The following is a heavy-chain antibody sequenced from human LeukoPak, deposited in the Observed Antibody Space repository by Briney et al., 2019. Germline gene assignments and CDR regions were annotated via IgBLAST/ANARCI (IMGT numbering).Heavy chain of an antibody. Sequence: GGSLRLSCAASGFIFSSYGMHWVRQAPGQGLEWVAFLHYDGSNKDYSDSVKGRFTISRDNSKNTLYLQMNSLRVEDTAVYYCAKDSESAYSKSADHWGQGTLVTVSS. CDR1: GFIFSSYG. V-gene: IGHV3-30*02. J-gene: IGHJ5*02. CDR2: LHYDGSNK. D-gene: IGHD6-13*01. CDR3: AKDSESAYSKSADH.